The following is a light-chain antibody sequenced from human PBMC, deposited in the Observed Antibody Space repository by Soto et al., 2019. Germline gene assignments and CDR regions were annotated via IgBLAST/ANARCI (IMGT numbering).Light chain of an antibody. Sequence: QSVLTQPPSASGTPGQRVTISCSGSISNLGSNFVFWYQQLPGAAPKLLISRNDQRPSGVPDRFSGSKSGTSASLAISGLRSEDEADYHCAAWDDSLSGGVFGGGTQLTVL. CDR1: ISNLGSNF. CDR3: AAWDDSLSGGV. J-gene: IGLJ3*02. V-gene: IGLV1-47*01. CDR2: RND.